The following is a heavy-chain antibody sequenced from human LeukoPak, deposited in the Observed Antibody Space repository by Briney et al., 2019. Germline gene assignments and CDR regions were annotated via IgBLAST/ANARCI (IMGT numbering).Heavy chain of an antibody. D-gene: IGHD5-18*01. CDR1: GGSFSGSY. CDR2: INHSGST. V-gene: IGHV4-34*01. Sequence: SETLSLTCAVYGGSFSGSYWSWIRQPPGKGLEWIGEINHSGSTNYTPSLKSRVTISVDTSNNQFFLKLILVTGADEVVYYYARGGGIQLWLRGFDYWGQGTLVTVSS. CDR3: ARGGGIQLWLRGFDY. J-gene: IGHJ4*02.